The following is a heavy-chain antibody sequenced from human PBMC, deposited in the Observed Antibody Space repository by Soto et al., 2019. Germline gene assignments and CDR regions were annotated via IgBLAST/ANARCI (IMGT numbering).Heavy chain of an antibody. Sequence: SETLSLTCTVSGGSISSGGYYWSWIRQHPGKGLEWIGYIYYSGSTYYNPSLKSRVTISVDTSKNQFSLKLSSVTAADTAVYYCARGYYYDRSGYYLDLEGAAFDIWGQGTMVTVSS. V-gene: IGHV4-31*03. J-gene: IGHJ3*02. CDR2: IYYSGST. D-gene: IGHD3-22*01. CDR3: ARGYYYDRSGYYLDLEGAAFDI. CDR1: GGSISSGGYY.